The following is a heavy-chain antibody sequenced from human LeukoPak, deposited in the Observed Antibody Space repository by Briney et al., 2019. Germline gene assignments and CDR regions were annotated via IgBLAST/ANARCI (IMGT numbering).Heavy chain of an antibody. V-gene: IGHV1-69*04. J-gene: IGHJ4*02. CDR1: GVTFSSYA. CDR2: IIPILGIA. CDR3: ARMAVAAAGSFDY. D-gene: IGHD6-13*01. Sequence: SVKLSCKASGVTFSSYAISWVRQAPGQGLEWMGRIIPILGIANYAQKFKGRVTVTADKSTSTAYMELSSLRSEDTAVYYCARMAVAAAGSFDYWGQGTLVTVSS.